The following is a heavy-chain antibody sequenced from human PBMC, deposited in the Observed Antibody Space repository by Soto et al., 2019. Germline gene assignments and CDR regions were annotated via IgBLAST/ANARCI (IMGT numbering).Heavy chain of an antibody. V-gene: IGHV5-51*01. CDR2: IYPSNSET. D-gene: IGHD3-22*01. J-gene: IGHJ4*02. Sequence: SSSSYYWGWIRQPPGKGLEWMGIIYPSNSETRFSPSFQGQVTLSADKSIFTAYLQWSSLKASDTAMYYCARQGYHYDTYSFGYWGQGTLVTVSS. CDR3: ARQGYHYDTYSFGY. CDR1: SSSSYY.